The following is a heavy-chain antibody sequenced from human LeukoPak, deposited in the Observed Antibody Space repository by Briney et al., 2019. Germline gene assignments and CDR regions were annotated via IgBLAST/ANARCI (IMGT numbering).Heavy chain of an antibody. V-gene: IGHV4-59*01. CDR3: AAGEQWLAFDY. J-gene: IGHJ4*02. D-gene: IGHD6-19*01. CDR1: GGSTSSYY. CDR2: FYDSRRT. Sequence: SETLSLTCSVSGGSTSSYYWTWVRQPPGKGLEWIGCFYDSRRTNYNPSLKSRVTMSFDTSKNQFSLKLTSVTAADTAVYYCAAGEQWLAFDYWGQGALATVSS.